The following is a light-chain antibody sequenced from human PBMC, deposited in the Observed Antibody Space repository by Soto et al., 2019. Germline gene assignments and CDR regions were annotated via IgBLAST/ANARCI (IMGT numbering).Light chain of an antibody. J-gene: IGKJ3*01. Sequence: DIQMTQTPSSLSASVGDRVTITCRASQDISNFLVWFQQKPGKVPNLLIYGASTLQSVVPSRFSGSGSGTDFTLTISSLQPEDFATYFCQKYNSATFTFGPGTKVDIK. CDR2: GAS. V-gene: IGKV1-27*01. CDR1: QDISNF. CDR3: QKYNSATFT.